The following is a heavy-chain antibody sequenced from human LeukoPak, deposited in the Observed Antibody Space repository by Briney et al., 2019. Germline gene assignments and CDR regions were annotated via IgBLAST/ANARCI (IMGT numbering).Heavy chain of an antibody. CDR1: GFTVSSNS. V-gene: IGHV3-53*05. CDR2: IYSAGST. Sequence: PGGSLSLSCTVSGFTVSSNSMSWVRQAPGKGLEWIAFIYSAGSTHYSDSVKSRFTISIDNSKYTLYLQMTTVTAEDTAVYYCARRAGAYSHPYDYWGQGTLVTVSS. J-gene: IGHJ4*02. D-gene: IGHD4/OR15-4a*01. CDR3: ARRAGAYSHPYDY.